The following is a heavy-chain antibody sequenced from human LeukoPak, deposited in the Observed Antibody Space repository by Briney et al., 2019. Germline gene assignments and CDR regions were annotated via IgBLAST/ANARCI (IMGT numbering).Heavy chain of an antibody. CDR2: IIPILGIA. V-gene: IGHV1-69*04. CDR1: GGTFSSYA. J-gene: IGHJ4*02. CDR3: ASIDRKVTTLDY. Sequence: GSSVKVSCKASGGTFSSYAICWVRQAPGQGLEWMGRIIPILGIANYAQKFQGRVTITADKSTSTAYMELSSLRSEDTAVYYCASIDRKVTTLDYWGQGTLVTVSS. D-gene: IGHD4-17*01.